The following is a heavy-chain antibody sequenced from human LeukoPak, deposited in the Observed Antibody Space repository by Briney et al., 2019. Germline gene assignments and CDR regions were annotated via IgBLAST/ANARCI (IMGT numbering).Heavy chain of an antibody. V-gene: IGHV4-30-2*01. CDR3: ARVLYDYQADY. D-gene: IGHD4-11*01. Sequence: SQTLSLTCAVSGGSISSGSYSWSWIRQPPGKGLEWIGYIYHSGSTYYNPSLKSRVTISVDTSKNQFSLKLSSVTAADTAVYYCARVLYDYQADYWGQGTLVTVSS. CDR1: GGSISSGSYS. J-gene: IGHJ4*02. CDR2: IYHSGST.